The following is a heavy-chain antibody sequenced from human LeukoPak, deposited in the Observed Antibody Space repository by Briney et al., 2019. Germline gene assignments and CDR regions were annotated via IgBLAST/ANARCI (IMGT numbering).Heavy chain of an antibody. CDR3: ATYHPKAPPA. CDR2: MYSGGTT. J-gene: IGHJ4*02. D-gene: IGHD2-2*01. Sequence: GGSLRLSCAASAFTVENNYMSWVRQAPGKGLEWGSVMYSGGTTYYADSVKGRFTISRDPSQKTLFLQMNSLRAEDTAVYYCATYHPKAPPAWGQGTLVTVSS. CDR1: AFTVENNY. V-gene: IGHV3-53*01.